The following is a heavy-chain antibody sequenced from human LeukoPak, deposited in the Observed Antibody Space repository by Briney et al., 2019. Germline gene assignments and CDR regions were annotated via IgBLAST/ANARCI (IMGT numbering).Heavy chain of an antibody. J-gene: IGHJ4*02. CDR2: IYSGGST. CDR1: GFTVSSNY. CDR3: ASTGYSGYPYYFDY. V-gene: IGHV3-66*01. D-gene: IGHD5-12*01. Sequence: GGSLRLSCAASGFTVSSNYMSWVRQAPGKGLEWVSVIYSGGSTCYADSVKGRFTISRDNSKNTLYLQMNSLRAEDTAVYYCASTGYSGYPYYFDYWGQGTLVTVSS.